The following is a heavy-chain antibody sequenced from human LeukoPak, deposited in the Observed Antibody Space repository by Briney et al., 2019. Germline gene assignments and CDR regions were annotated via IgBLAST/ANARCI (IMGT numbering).Heavy chain of an antibody. V-gene: IGHV7-4-1*02. CDR3: ARDPTRSPGGGFFSPLGY. CDR1: GYTFTSYG. Sequence: ASVKVSCKASGYTFTSYGISWVRQAPGQGLEWMGWINTNTATPMYAQGFSGRFVFSLDVSDSTAYLHKNSLEAGDTAVYYCARDPTRSPGGGFFSPLGYWGQGSLVTVSS. CDR2: INTNTATP. D-gene: IGHD3-22*01. J-gene: IGHJ4*02.